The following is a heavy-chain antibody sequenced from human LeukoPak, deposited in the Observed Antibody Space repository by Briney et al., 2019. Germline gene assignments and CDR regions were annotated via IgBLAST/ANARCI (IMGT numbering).Heavy chain of an antibody. D-gene: IGHD3-22*01. CDR2: ISYDGSNK. J-gene: IGHJ4*02. Sequence: GGSLRLSCAASGFTFSGYGMHWVRQAPGKGLEWVAVISYDGSNKYYADSVKGRFTISRDNSKNTLYLQMNSLRAEDTAVYYCARDWGVYYYDSSGYYGYWGQGTLVTVSS. V-gene: IGHV3-30*03. CDR1: GFTFSGYG. CDR3: ARDWGVYYYDSSGYYGY.